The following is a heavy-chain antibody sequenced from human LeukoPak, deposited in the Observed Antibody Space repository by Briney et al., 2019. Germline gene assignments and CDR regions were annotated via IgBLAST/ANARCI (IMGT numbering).Heavy chain of an antibody. D-gene: IGHD1-26*01. V-gene: IGHV1-18*01. CDR3: ARVGSASIIVGAYRVAFDI. CDR2: MSAYNGNT. Sequence: ASVKVSCKASGYTFTSYGISWVRQAPGQGLEWMGWMSAYNGNTNYAQKLQGRVTMTTDTSTSTAYMELRSLRSDDTAVYYCARVGSASIIVGAYRVAFDIWGQGTMVTVSS. CDR1: GYTFTSYG. J-gene: IGHJ3*02.